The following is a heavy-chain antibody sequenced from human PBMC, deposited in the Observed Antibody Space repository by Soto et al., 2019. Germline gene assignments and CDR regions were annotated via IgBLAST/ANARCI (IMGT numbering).Heavy chain of an antibody. J-gene: IGHJ5*02. CDR1: GGSISSSSYY. Sequence: SETLSLTCTVSGGSISSSSYYWGWIRQPPGKGLEWIGSIYYSGSTYYNPSLKSRVTISVDTSKNQFSLKLSSVTAADTAVYYCARHSQNNNWFDPWGQGTLVTVSS. V-gene: IGHV4-39*01. CDR2: IYYSGST. CDR3: ARHSQNNNWFDP.